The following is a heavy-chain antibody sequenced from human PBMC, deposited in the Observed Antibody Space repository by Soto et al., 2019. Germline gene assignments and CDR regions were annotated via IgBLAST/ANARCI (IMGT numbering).Heavy chain of an antibody. V-gene: IGHV4-30-4*08. Sequence: PSETLSLTCAVYGGSFSGYYWSWIRQPPGKGLEWIGYIYYSGSTYYNPSLKSRVTISVDTSKNQFSLKLSSVTAADTAVYYCARERPDGSRLDPWGQGTLVPVAS. D-gene: IGHD6-13*01. J-gene: IGHJ5*02. CDR3: ARERPDGSRLDP. CDR1: GGSFSGYY. CDR2: IYYSGST.